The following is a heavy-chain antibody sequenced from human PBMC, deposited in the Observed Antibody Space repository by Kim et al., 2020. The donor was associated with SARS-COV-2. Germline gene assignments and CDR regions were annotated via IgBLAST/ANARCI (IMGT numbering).Heavy chain of an antibody. CDR3: ARDRCGGDCIDDYFDY. V-gene: IGHV1-3*01. D-gene: IGHD2-21*02. J-gene: IGHJ4*02. CDR2: INAGNGDT. CDR1: GYTFTSYS. Sequence: ASVKVSCKTSGYTFTSYSIHWVRQAPGQRFEWLGWINAGNGDTSYSQKFRDRIALNGDTSATTIYMELSSLTSEDTAFYFCARDRCGGDCIDDYFDYWGLGTLVTVSS.